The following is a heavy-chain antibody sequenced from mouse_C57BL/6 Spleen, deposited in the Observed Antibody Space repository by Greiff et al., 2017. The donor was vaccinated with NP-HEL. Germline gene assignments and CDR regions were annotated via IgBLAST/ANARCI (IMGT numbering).Heavy chain of an antibody. CDR2: ISSGGSYT. Sequence: EVKLVESGGDLVKPGGSLKLSCAASGFTFSSYGMSWVRQTPDKRLEWVATISSGGSYTYYPDSVKGRFTISRANAKNTLYLQMSSLKAEDTAMYYCARRDGDYWGQGTTLTVSS. CDR1: GFTFSSYG. CDR3: ARRDGDY. V-gene: IGHV5-6*02. J-gene: IGHJ2*01.